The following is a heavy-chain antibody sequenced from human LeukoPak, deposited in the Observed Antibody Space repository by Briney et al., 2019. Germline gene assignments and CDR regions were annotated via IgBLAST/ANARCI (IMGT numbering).Heavy chain of an antibody. CDR3: ALRGYNYARSFDY. Sequence: PGGSLRLSCAASGFSFSGYAMNWVRQAPGKGLEWVSAISGSGESTYYADSVKGRFTISRDNSKNTLHLQMNSLRAEDTAVYYCALRGYNYARSFDYWGQGTLVTVSS. V-gene: IGHV3-23*01. CDR1: GFSFSGYA. D-gene: IGHD5-18*01. J-gene: IGHJ4*02. CDR2: ISGSGEST.